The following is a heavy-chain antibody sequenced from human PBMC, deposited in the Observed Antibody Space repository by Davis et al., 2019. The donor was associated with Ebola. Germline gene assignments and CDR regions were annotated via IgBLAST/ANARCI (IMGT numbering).Heavy chain of an antibody. CDR2: ISSSSSYI. D-gene: IGHD5-24*01. J-gene: IGHJ4*02. V-gene: IGHV3-21*04. CDR3: ARGDGYNFWDH. Sequence: GGSLRLSVAASGFTFSSYSMNGVRKAPGKGLEGVSSISSSSSYIYYADPVKGRFTISRDISKNTVYIQMNSLRAEDTAVYYCARGDGYNFWDHWGQGILVTVSS. CDR1: GFTFSSYS.